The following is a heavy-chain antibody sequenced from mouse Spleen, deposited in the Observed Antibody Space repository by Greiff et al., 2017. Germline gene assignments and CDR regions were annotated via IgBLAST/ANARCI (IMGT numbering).Heavy chain of an antibody. Sequence: QVQLQQSGAELARPGASVKMSCKASGYTFTSYTMHWVKQRPGQGLEWIGYINPSSGYTKYNQKFKDKATLTADKSSSTAYMQLSSLTSEDSAVYYCGPGGSRSFDYWGQGTTLTVSS. CDR3: GPGGSRSFDY. J-gene: IGHJ2*01. CDR2: INPSSGYT. V-gene: IGHV1-4*01. CDR1: GYTFTSYT.